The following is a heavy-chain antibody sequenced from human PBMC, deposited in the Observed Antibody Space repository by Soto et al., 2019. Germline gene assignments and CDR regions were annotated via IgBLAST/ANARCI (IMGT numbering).Heavy chain of an antibody. V-gene: IGHV5-51*01. J-gene: IGHJ4*02. CDR1: GYSFTSYW. Sequence: PGESLKISCKASGYSFTSYWTGWVRQVPGEGLEWMGIIYPGDSEIRYNPSFQGQVTISADKSITTAYLQWSRLAASDTAMYYCARHSEDTVTPDFWGQGTLVTVSS. CDR2: IYPGDSEI. D-gene: IGHD4-17*01. CDR3: ARHSEDTVTPDF.